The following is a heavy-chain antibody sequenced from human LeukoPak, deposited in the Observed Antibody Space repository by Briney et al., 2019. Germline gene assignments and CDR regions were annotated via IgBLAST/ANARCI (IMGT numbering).Heavy chain of an antibody. V-gene: IGHV4-59*01. Sequence: SETLPLTCSVSDGSINSYYWNWIRRPPGKGLEWIGYIYYNGNTNYSPSLKSRVTMSVDTSKNLFSLKVSSVTAADTAVYYCARGRSNYYGMDVWGQGTTVTVSS. CDR1: DGSINSYY. CDR2: IYYNGNT. J-gene: IGHJ6*02. CDR3: ARGRSNYYGMDV. D-gene: IGHD1-26*01.